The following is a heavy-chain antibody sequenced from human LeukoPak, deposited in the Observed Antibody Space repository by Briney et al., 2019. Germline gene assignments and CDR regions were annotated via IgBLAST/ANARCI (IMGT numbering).Heavy chain of an antibody. D-gene: IGHD6-13*01. CDR3: AREYRNSSSWYWPYYYYYGMDV. CDR2: IYYRGST. CDR1: GGSINNYY. Sequence: SETLSLTCTVSGGSINNYYWSWIRQPPGKGLEWIGYIYYRGSTTYNPSLKSRVSISVDTSKNQFSLNLSSVTAADTAVYYCAREYRNSSSWYWPYYYYYGMDVWGQGTTVTVSS. V-gene: IGHV4-59*12. J-gene: IGHJ6*02.